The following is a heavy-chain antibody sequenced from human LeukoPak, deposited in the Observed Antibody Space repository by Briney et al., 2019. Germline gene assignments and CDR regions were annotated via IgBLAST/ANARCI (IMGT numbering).Heavy chain of an antibody. Sequence: PGGSLRLSCAASGFTFSSYSMNWVRQAPGKGLEWVSSISSSSSYIYYADSVKGRFTISRDNAKNSLYLQMNSLRAEDTAVYYCARIPYCGGDCYPYYFDHWGQGTLVTVSS. V-gene: IGHV3-21*01. D-gene: IGHD2-21*02. CDR3: ARIPYCGGDCYPYYFDH. CDR1: GFTFSSYS. J-gene: IGHJ4*02. CDR2: ISSSSSYI.